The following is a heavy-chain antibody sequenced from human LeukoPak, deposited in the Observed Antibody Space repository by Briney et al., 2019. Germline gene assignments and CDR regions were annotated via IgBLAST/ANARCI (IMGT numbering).Heavy chain of an antibody. D-gene: IGHD3-9*01. CDR2: VDLEDGDT. J-gene: IGHJ4*02. V-gene: IGHV1-69-2*01. CDR3: ARGSRSFDWLRSYFDF. CDR1: GYTFNDYY. Sequence: ASVKVSCKASGYTFNDYYIHWVQQAPGKRLEWMGRVDLEDGDTIYAEKFQGRVTITADTSTDTAFMDLSSLTSFDTAVYYCARGSRSFDWLRSYFDFWGQGTLVSVSP.